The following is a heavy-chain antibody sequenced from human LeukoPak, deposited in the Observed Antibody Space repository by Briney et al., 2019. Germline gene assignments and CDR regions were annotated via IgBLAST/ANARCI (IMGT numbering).Heavy chain of an antibody. CDR1: GFTFSSYA. J-gene: IGHJ6*02. Sequence: GGSLRLSCAASGFTFSSYAMSWVRQAPGKGLEWVSAISGSGGSTYYADSVKGRFTISRDNSKNTLYLQMNSLRAEDTAVYYCAKGESGSGRLYYYGMDVWGQGTTVTVSS. CDR3: AKGESGSGRLYYYGMDV. D-gene: IGHD6-25*01. CDR2: ISGSGGST. V-gene: IGHV3-23*01.